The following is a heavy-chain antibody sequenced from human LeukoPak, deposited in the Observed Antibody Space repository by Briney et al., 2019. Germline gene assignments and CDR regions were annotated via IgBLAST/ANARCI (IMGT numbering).Heavy chain of an antibody. V-gene: IGHV3-7*01. CDR2: MNADGAKK. Sequence: PGGSLRLSCAVSGFTFSNYWMTWVRQAPGKGLEWVANMNADGAKKYYVDSVKGRFTISGDNAKNSVYLEMNNLRGEDAAVYHCARAGSGSYVGYSFDYWGQGALVTVSS. J-gene: IGHJ4*02. CDR1: GFTFSNYW. CDR3: ARAGSGSYVGYSFDY. D-gene: IGHD6-19*01.